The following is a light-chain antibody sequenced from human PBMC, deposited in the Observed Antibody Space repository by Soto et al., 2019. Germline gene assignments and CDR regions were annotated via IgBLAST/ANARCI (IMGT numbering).Light chain of an antibody. CDR2: AAS. Sequence: DIQVTQSPSFLSASIGDRVTITCRASQGISSFLAWYQQKPGKAPKLLIYAASTLQSGVPSRFSGSGSGTEFTLTISSLQPEDFATYYCQQVNSYPPPLAGGPKADIK. CDR1: QGISSF. V-gene: IGKV1-9*01. CDR3: QQVNSYPPP. J-gene: IGKJ4*01.